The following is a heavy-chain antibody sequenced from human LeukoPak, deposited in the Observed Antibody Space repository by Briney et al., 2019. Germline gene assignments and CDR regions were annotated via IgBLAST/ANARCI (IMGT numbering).Heavy chain of an antibody. D-gene: IGHD6-19*01. V-gene: IGHV1-24*01. Sequence: ASVKVSCKVSGYTLTELSMHWVRQAPGKGLEWMGGFDPEDGETIYAQKFQGRVTMTEDTSTDTAYMELSSLRSEDTAVYYCATDSHLPRTYSSGWNWGQGTLVTVSS. CDR1: GYTLTELS. CDR3: ATDSHLPRTYSSGWN. CDR2: FDPEDGET. J-gene: IGHJ4*02.